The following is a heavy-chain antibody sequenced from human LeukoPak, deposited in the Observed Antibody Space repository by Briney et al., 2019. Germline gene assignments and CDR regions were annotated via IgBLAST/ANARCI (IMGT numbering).Heavy chain of an antibody. CDR1: GFTFSGYI. D-gene: IGHD2-2*01. V-gene: IGHV3-21*01. J-gene: IGHJ4*02. CDR3: ARRGFCSSTSCYGSPDY. CDR2: ISSSSSYI. Sequence: PGGSLRLSCAASGFTFSGYIMNWVRQAPGKGLEWVSSISSSSSYIYYADSVKGRFTISRDNAKNSLYLQMNSLRAEDTAVYYCARRGFCSSTSCYGSPDYWGQGTLVTVSS.